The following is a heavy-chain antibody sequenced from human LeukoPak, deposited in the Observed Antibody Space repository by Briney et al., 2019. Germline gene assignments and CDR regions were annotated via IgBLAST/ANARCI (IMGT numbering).Heavy chain of an antibody. J-gene: IGHJ4*02. CDR3: ARGRVISSGWCPIDY. V-gene: IGHV1-69*05. Sequence: ASVTVSCKASGGTFSSYAISWVRQAPGQGLEWMGGIIPIFGTANYAQKFQGRVTMTRDTSTSTVYMELSSLRSEDTAVYYCARGRVISSGWCPIDYWGQGTLVTVSS. D-gene: IGHD6-19*01. CDR2: IIPIFGTA. CDR1: GGTFSSYA.